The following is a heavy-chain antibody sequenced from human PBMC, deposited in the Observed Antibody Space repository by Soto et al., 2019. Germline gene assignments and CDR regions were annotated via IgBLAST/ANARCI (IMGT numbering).Heavy chain of an antibody. CDR2: IKSDGSGT. V-gene: IGHV3-74*01. CDR1: GFPFGSYW. D-gene: IGHD3-22*01. CDR3: VRGDGDYHDGNGYLGRH. J-gene: IGHJ4*02. Sequence: EVQLVESGGGLVQPGGSLRLSCAASGFPFGSYWMHWVRQVPGKGPMWVSRIKSDGSGTYYADSVQGRFIMSRDNAQDTLHLQMNSLRVEDTAVYYCVRGDGDYHDGNGYLGRHWGQGTLVTVSS.